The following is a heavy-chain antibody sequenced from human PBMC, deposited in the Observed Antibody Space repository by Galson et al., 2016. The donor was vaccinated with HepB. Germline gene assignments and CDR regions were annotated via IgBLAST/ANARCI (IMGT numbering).Heavy chain of an antibody. CDR1: GFTFEDFV. CDR2: INWDGSAT. CDR3: AKATGGDYFFQH. V-gene: IGHV3-43D*03. D-gene: IGHD2/OR15-2a*01. Sequence: LRLSCAASGFTFEDFVIHWVRQPPGKGLQWVSLINWDGSATFYADSVRGRFTVSRDNSKNSLYLQMNSLTPDDTAFYFCAKATGGDYFFQHWGQGSLLTVSS. J-gene: IGHJ1*01.